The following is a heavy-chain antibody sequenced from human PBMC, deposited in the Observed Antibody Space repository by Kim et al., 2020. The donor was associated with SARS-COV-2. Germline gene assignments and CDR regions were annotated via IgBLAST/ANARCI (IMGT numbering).Heavy chain of an antibody. V-gene: IGHV3-30*03. CDR3: ARGSYGSPTFYFGKRYHYGMDV. Sequence: GGSLRLSCAASGFTFKSYDIHWVRQAPGEGLEWLLLISEDGQSQYYADSVKGRFTISRDNSRDTVSLQMNSLRVEDTAVYYCARGSYGSPTFYFGKRYHYGMDVWGPGTRVTVSS. CDR1: GFTFKSYD. CDR2: ISEDGQSQ. D-gene: IGHD3-10*01. J-gene: IGHJ6*02.